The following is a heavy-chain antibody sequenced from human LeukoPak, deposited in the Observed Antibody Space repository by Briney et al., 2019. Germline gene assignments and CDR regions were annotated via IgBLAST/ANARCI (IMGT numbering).Heavy chain of an antibody. D-gene: IGHD3-22*01. CDR1: GYTLTGYH. CDR2: INPNNGGT. Sequence: GAAVKVSCKASGYTLTGYHIDWVRQAPGQGLEWMGWINPNNGGTKYAQKFEGRVTMTRDTSISTAYMELRGLRSEDTAVYYCARGYYYDSSGYLPPGRWFDPWGQGTLVTVSS. V-gene: IGHV1-2*02. CDR3: ARGYYYDSSGYLPPGRWFDP. J-gene: IGHJ5*02.